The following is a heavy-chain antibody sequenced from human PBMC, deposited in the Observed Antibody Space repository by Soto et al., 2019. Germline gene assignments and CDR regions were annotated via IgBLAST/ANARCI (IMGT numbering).Heavy chain of an antibody. CDR2: ISAYNGNT. CDR1: GYTFTSYG. V-gene: IGHV1-18*01. CDR3: ARTLAAGTPHKEFDY. Sequence: ASVKVSCKASGYTFTSYGISWVRQAPGQGLEWMGWISAYNGNTNYAQKLQGRVTMTTDTSTSTAYMELRSLRSDDTAVYYCARTLAAGTPHKEFDYWGQGTLVTVS. D-gene: IGHD6-13*01. J-gene: IGHJ4*02.